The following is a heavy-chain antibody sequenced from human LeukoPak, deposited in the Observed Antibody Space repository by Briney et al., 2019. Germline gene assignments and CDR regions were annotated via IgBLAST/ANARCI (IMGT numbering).Heavy chain of an antibody. J-gene: IGHJ1*01. CDR3: ARDVNDSSWDPAEYFQH. Sequence: GGSLRLSCAASGFTFSSYSMNWVRQAPGKGLEWFSSISSSSSYIYYADSVKGRFTISRDNAKNSLYLQMNSLRAEDTAVYYCARDVNDSSWDPAEYFQHWGQGTLVTVSS. CDR1: GFTFSSYS. CDR2: ISSSSSYI. D-gene: IGHD6-13*01. V-gene: IGHV3-21*01.